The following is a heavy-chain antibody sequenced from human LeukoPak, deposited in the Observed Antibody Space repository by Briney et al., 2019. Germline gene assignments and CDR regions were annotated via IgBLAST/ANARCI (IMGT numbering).Heavy chain of an antibody. Sequence: SETLSLTCTVSGGSISSYYWSWIRQPPGKGLEWIGYIYYSGSTNYSPSPKSRVTISVDTSKNQFSLKLSSVTAADTAVYYCAREGAKNDYGDPLYFQHWGQGTLVTVSS. D-gene: IGHD4-17*01. CDR3: AREGAKNDYGDPLYFQH. J-gene: IGHJ1*01. CDR2: IYYSGST. CDR1: GGSISSYY. V-gene: IGHV4-59*01.